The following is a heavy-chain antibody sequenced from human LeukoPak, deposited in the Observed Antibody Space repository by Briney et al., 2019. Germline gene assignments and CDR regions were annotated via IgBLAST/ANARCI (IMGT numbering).Heavy chain of an antibody. Sequence: GGSVRLSCAASGFTFSSYAMTWVRQAPGKGLEWVSAISGGGDTTFYADSVKGRVIISRDNSKNMLYLQMNSLRAEDTAVFYCAKDRGYDFSYGLDVWGQGTTVTVSS. D-gene: IGHD3/OR15-3a*01. CDR2: ISGGGDTT. CDR1: GFTFSSYA. J-gene: IGHJ6*02. CDR3: AKDRGYDFSYGLDV. V-gene: IGHV3-23*01.